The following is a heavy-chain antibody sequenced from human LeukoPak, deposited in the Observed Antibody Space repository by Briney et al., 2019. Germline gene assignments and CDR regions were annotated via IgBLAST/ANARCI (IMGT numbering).Heavy chain of an antibody. V-gene: IGHV1-2*04. D-gene: IGHD4-11*01. CDR1: GYTFTGYY. CDR2: INPNSGGT. CDR3: ARAGVTTRYYGMDV. Sequence: ASVKVSCKASGYTFTGYYMHWVRQAPGQGLEWMGWINPNSGGTNYAQKFQGWATMTRDTSISTAYMELSRLRSDDTAVYYCARAGVTTRYYGMDVWGQGTTVTVSS. J-gene: IGHJ6*02.